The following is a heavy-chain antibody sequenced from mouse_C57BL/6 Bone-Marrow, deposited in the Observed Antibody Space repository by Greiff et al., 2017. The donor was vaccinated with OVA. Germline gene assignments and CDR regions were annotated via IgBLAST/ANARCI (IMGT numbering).Heavy chain of an antibody. CDR2: INYDGSST. CDR1: GFTFSDYY. V-gene: IGHV5-16*01. CDR3: ARVGTGFDY. D-gene: IGHD4-1*01. Sequence: EVQLVESEGGLVQPGSSMKLSCTASGFTFSDYYMAWVRQVPEKGLEWVANINYDGSSTYYLDSLKSRFIISRDNAKNILYLQMCSLKSEDTATYYCARVGTGFDYWGQGTTLTVSS. J-gene: IGHJ2*01.